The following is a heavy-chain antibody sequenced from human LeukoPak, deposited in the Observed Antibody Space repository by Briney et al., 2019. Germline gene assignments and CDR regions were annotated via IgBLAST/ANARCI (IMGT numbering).Heavy chain of an antibody. J-gene: IGHJ5*02. Sequence: ASVKVSCKASGYTFTGYYMHWVRQAPGQGLEWMGWINPNSGGTNYAQKFQGRVTITRDTSISTAYMELSSLRSEDTAVYYCARMNYHDSGYDSPNWFDPWGQGTLVTVSS. CDR2: INPNSGGT. V-gene: IGHV1-2*02. CDR1: GYTFTGYY. CDR3: ARMNYHDSGYDSPNWFDP. D-gene: IGHD3-22*01.